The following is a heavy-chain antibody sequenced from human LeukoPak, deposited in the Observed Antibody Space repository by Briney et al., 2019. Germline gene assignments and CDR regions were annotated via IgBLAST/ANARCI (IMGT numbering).Heavy chain of an antibody. CDR3: AKDRVAAPGANWFDP. CDR2: ISYDGSNK. J-gene: IGHJ5*01. V-gene: IGHV3-30*18. CDR1: GFTFSSYG. D-gene: IGHD6-6*01. Sequence: GALRLSCAASGFTFSSYGMHWVRQAPDKGLEWVAVISYDGSNKYYADSVKGRFTISRDNSKNTLYLQMNSLRAEDTAVYYCAKDRVAAPGANWFDPWGQGTLVTVSS.